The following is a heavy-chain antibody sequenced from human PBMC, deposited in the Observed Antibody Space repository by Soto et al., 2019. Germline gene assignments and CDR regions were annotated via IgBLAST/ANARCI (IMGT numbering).Heavy chain of an antibody. Sequence: ASVKVSCKASGYTFTSYGINWVRQAPGQGLEWMGWISAYNGNTNYAQKLQGRVTMTTDTSTSTAYMELRSLRSDDTAVYYCAREDYDYIWGSYRPYYFDYWGQGTLVTVSS. CDR2: ISAYNGNT. CDR1: GYTFTSYG. J-gene: IGHJ4*02. V-gene: IGHV1-18*01. D-gene: IGHD3-16*02. CDR3: AREDYDYIWGSYRPYYFDY.